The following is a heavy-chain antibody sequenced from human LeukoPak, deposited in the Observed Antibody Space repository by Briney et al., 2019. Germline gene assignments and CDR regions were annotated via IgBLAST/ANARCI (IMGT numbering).Heavy chain of an antibody. J-gene: IGHJ6*03. CDR3: ARDRPSITIFGVVISSYYMDV. Sequence: ASVKVSCKASGYTFTSCGISWVRQAPGQGLEWMGWISAYNGNTNYAQKLQGRVTMTTDTSTSTAYMELRSLRSDDTAVYYCARDRPSITIFGVVISSYYMDVWGKGTTVTVSS. CDR2: ISAYNGNT. CDR1: GYTFTSCG. V-gene: IGHV1-18*01. D-gene: IGHD3-3*01.